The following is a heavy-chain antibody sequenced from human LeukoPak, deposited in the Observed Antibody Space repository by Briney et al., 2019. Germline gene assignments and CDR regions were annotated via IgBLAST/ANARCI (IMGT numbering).Heavy chain of an antibody. CDR1: GYAIISGGFS. V-gene: IGHV4-30-2*01. CDR2: IYDRGPA. CDR3: ARSRQASGLFSS. Sequence: SETLSLTCTVSGYAIISGGFSWNWIRQPPGKGLEWIGCIYDRGPAHYNPSLKSRFTISVDRPKNQFFLNVTSLTAADTAVYYCARSRQASGLFSSWGQGTLVVVSS. J-gene: IGHJ5*02. D-gene: IGHD3-10*01.